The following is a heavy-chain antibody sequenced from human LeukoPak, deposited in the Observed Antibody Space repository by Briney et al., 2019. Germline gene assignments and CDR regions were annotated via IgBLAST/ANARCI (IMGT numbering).Heavy chain of an antibody. CDR1: GYTFTSYG. CDR3: ARDRAGHYYDSSGYYYEAGFDY. D-gene: IGHD3-22*01. CDR2: ISAYNGNT. Sequence: GASVKVSCKASGYTFTSYGISWVRQAPGQGLEWMGWISAYNGNTNYAQKLQGRVTMTTDTSTSAAYMELRSLRSDDTAVYYCARDRAGHYYDSSGYYYEAGFDYWGQGTLVTVSS. J-gene: IGHJ4*02. V-gene: IGHV1-18*01.